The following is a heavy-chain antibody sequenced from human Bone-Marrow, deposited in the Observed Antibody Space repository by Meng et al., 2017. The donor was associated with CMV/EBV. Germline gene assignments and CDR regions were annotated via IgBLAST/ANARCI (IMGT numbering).Heavy chain of an antibody. Sequence: SVKVSCKASGGTFSSYTISWVRQAPGQGLEWMGRIIPILGIANYAQKFQGRVTITADKSTSTAYMELSSLRSEDTAVYYCASGYYDSSGYYGSFDYWGQGTLVTVSS. D-gene: IGHD3-22*01. V-gene: IGHV1-69*02. J-gene: IGHJ4*02. CDR3: ASGYYDSSGYYGSFDY. CDR2: IIPILGIA. CDR1: GGTFSSYT.